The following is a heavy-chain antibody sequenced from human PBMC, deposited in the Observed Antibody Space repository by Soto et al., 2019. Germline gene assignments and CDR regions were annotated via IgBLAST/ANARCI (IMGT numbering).Heavy chain of an antibody. Sequence: PSETLSLTCAVYGGSFSGYYWSWIRQPPGKGLEWMGEINHSGSTTYNPSLKSRVTISVDTSKNQFSLKLSSVTAADTAVYYCARGGGFGYCSGGSCYGARTSEYFQHWGQGTLVTVSS. J-gene: IGHJ1*01. CDR1: GGSFSGYY. V-gene: IGHV4-34*01. CDR3: ARGGGFGYCSGGSCYGARTSEYFQH. D-gene: IGHD2-15*01. CDR2: INHSGST.